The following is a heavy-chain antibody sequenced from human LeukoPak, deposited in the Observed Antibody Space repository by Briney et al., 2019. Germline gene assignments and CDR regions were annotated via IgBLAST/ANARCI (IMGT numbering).Heavy chain of an antibody. CDR2: IIPIFGTA. CDR1: GGTFSSHA. Sequence: GASVKVSCKASGGTFSSHAISWVRQAPGQGLEWMGGIIPIFGTANYAQKFQGRVTITADESTSTAYMELSSLRSEDTAVYYCARVKARDCSSTSCYQYYYYYMDVWGKGTTVTVSS. D-gene: IGHD2-2*01. V-gene: IGHV1-69*13. CDR3: ARVKARDCSSTSCYQYYYYYMDV. J-gene: IGHJ6*03.